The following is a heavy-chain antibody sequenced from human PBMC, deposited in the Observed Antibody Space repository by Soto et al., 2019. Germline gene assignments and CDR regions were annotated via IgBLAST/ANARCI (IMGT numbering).Heavy chain of an antibody. CDR1: GFTFSSYA. Sequence: RGSLRLSCAASGFTFSSYAMSWVRQAPGKGLEWVSAISGSGGSTYYADSVKGRFTISRDNSKNTLYLQMNSLRAEDTAVYYCAKGYSSGWAQFDYWGQGTLVTVSS. D-gene: IGHD6-19*01. CDR3: AKGYSSGWAQFDY. V-gene: IGHV3-23*01. CDR2: ISGSGGST. J-gene: IGHJ4*02.